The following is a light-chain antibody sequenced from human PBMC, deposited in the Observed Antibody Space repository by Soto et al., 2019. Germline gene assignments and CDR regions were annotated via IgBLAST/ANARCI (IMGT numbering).Light chain of an antibody. Sequence: DIQMTQSPSILSASVGDRVTITFRASQSIGRFLAWYQHQPGKAPKLLIYDASTLESGVPSSFSGTGSGTEFTLTISSLQPEDVATYDCQNYNSPPLTVGGGTKVDIK. J-gene: IGKJ4*01. CDR2: DAS. CDR1: QSIGRF. V-gene: IGKV1-5*01. CDR3: QNYNSPPLT.